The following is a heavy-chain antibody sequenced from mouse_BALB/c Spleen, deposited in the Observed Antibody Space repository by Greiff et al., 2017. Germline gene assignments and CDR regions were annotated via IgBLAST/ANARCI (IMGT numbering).Heavy chain of an antibody. D-gene: IGHD1-1*01. V-gene: IGHV2-9*02. CDR1: GFSLTSYG. CDR2: IWAGGST. J-gene: IGHJ4*01. Sequence: QVQLKESGPGLVAPSQSLSITCTVSGFSLTSYGVHWVRQPPGKGLEWLGVIWAGGSTNYNSALMSRLSISKDNSKSQVFLKMNSLQTDDTAMYYCARDRGSTVVAKDYAMDYWGQGTSVTVSS. CDR3: ARDRGSTVVAKDYAMDY.